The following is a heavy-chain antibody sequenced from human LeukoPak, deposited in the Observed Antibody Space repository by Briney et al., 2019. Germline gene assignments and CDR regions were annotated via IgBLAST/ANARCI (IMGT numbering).Heavy chain of an antibody. V-gene: IGHV1-18*01. D-gene: IGHD6-13*01. CDR1: GYIFTSYG. Sequence: ASVKVSCKASGYIFTSYGISWGRQAPGQGLEWMGWISAYNGNTNYAQKLQGRVTMTTDTSTSTAYMELRSLRSDDTAVYYCAKDGIAALPGDYWGQGSLVTVSS. CDR3: AKDGIAALPGDY. CDR2: ISAYNGNT. J-gene: IGHJ4*02.